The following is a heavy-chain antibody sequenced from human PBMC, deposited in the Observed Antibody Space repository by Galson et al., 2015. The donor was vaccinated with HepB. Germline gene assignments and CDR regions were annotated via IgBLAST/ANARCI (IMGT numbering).Heavy chain of an antibody. CDR2: IIPILGIA. CDR1: GGTFSSYA. Sequence: SVKVSCKASGGTFSSYAISWVRQAPGQGLEWMGRIIPILGIANYAQKFQGRVTITADKSTSTAYMELSSLRSEDTAVYYCARDFYYDSSGLSAFDIWGQGTMVTVPS. V-gene: IGHV1-69*04. D-gene: IGHD3-22*01. J-gene: IGHJ3*02. CDR3: ARDFYYDSSGLSAFDI.